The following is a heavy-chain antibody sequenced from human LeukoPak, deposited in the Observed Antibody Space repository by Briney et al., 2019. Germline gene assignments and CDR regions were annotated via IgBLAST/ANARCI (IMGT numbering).Heavy chain of an antibody. CDR3: AREGEGGNSGFSY. CDR1: GFTFSGYN. Sequence: PGGSLRLSCAVSGFTFSGYNMNWVRQAPGKGLEWIAYISSTSVIYYADSLKGRFTISRDNAKNSLYLQMNSLRVDDTAVYYCAREGEGGNSGFSYWGQGTLVTVSS. CDR2: ISSTSVI. D-gene: IGHD4-23*01. J-gene: IGHJ4*02. V-gene: IGHV3-69-1*02.